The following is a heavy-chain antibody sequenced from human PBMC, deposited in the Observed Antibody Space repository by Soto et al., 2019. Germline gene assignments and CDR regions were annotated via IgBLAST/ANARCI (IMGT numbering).Heavy chain of an antibody. CDR2: IYYSGST. J-gene: IGHJ4*02. Sequence: PSETLSLTCTVSGGSISSSSYYWGWIRQPPGKGLEWIGSIYYSGSTYYNPSLKSRVTISVDTSKNQFSLKLSSVTAADTAVYYCARLGGYNHLDSWGQATHVTVSS. V-gene: IGHV4-39*01. CDR3: ARLGGYNHLDS. CDR1: GGSISSSSYY. D-gene: IGHD5-12*01.